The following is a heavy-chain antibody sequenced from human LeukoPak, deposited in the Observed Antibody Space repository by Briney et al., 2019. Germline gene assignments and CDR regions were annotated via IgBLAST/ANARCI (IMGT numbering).Heavy chain of an antibody. CDR2: FTSKSDGGTT. J-gene: IGHJ4*02. CDR3: TGNDFDY. D-gene: IGHD4-23*01. Sequence: GGSLRLSCAASGFSVRYARMNWVRQAPGKGLEWIGRFTSKSDGGTTDYTAPVKGRFTISSDVSRNTLYLQMNSLKTEDTAVYYCTGNDFDYWGQGTLVTVSS. V-gene: IGHV3-15*01. CDR1: GFSVRYAR.